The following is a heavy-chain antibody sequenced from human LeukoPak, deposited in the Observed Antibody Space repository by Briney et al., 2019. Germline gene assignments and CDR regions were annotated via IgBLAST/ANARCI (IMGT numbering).Heavy chain of an antibody. D-gene: IGHD2-15*01. CDR1: GFTFNDYS. CDR3: AREAYCSGGSCLPLDV. Sequence: GGSLRLSCAASGFTFNDYSMNWVRQAPGKGLEWVSPISGRSTYIYYADSMKGRFTISRDNAKNSLYLQMSSLRAEDTAVYYCAREAYCSGGSCLPLDVWGQGTTVTVSS. CDR2: ISGRSTYI. V-gene: IGHV3-21*01. J-gene: IGHJ6*02.